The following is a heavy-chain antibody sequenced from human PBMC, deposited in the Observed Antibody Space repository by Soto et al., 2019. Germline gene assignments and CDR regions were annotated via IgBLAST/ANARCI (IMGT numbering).Heavy chain of an antibody. CDR3: TRCGIRYHSIGFYLGIDGMDV. Sequence: QVQLVQSGAEVKKPESSVRVSCKASGGTFNNYAITWVRQAPGQGLEWMGGTIPMFGTTNYAEKFQGRVTITADESTNTAYMELSSLRSEDTAVYYCTRCGIRYHSIGFYLGIDGMDVWGQGTTVIDSS. CDR1: GGTFNNYA. D-gene: IGHD3-22*01. J-gene: IGHJ6*02. CDR2: TIPMFGTT. V-gene: IGHV1-69*12.